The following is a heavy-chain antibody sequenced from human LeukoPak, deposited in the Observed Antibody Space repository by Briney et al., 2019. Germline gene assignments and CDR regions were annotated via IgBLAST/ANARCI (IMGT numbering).Heavy chain of an antibody. D-gene: IGHD3-3*01. CDR3: ARVSVPAPGYYDFWSGPVDYYYYYMDV. CDR1: GFTVSSNY. V-gene: IGHV3-53*01. J-gene: IGHJ6*03. Sequence: PGGSLRLSCAASGFTVSSNYMSWVRQAPGKGLEWVSVIYSGGSTDYADSVKGRFTISRDNSKNTLYLQMNSLRAEDTAVYYCARVSVPAPGYYDFWSGPVDYYYYYMDVWGKGTTVTVSS. CDR2: IYSGGST.